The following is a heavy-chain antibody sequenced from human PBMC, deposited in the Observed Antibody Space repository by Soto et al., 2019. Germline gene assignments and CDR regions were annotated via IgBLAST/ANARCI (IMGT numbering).Heavy chain of an antibody. CDR3: AKSLPGTYYILDY. Sequence: GGSLRLSCAASGFTFSSYAMTWVRQAPGMGLEWVSSISGSGGSTYYADSVKGRFTISRDNSKNTLYLQMSSLRAEDTAIYYCAKSLPGTYYILDYWGQGTLVTVSS. D-gene: IGHD1-26*01. V-gene: IGHV3-23*01. J-gene: IGHJ4*02. CDR1: GFTFSSYA. CDR2: ISGSGGST.